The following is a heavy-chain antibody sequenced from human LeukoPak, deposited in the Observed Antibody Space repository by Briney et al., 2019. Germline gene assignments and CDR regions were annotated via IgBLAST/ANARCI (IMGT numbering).Heavy chain of an antibody. J-gene: IGHJ6*03. V-gene: IGHV3-30*02. D-gene: IGHD1-20*01. CDR3: AKDARPNWNYNYYYMGV. CDR2: IRYDGSNK. CDR1: GFTFSSYG. Sequence: GGSLRLSCAASGFTFSSYGMHWVRQAPGKGLEWVAFIRYDGSNKYYADSVKGRFTISRDNHKNTLYLQMNSLRAEDTAVYYCAKDARPNWNYNYYYMGVWGKGTTVTVSS.